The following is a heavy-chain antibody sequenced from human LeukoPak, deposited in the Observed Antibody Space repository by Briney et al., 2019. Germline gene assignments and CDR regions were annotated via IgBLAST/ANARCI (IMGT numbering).Heavy chain of an antibody. V-gene: IGHV4-59*08. J-gene: IGHJ4*02. Sequence: SETLFLTCTVSGGSISSYYWSWIRQPPGKGLEWVGYIYYSGSTNYNPSLKSRVTISVDTSKNQFSLKLSSVTAADTAVYYCARHRYGSATDYWGQGTLVTVSS. D-gene: IGHD3-10*01. CDR2: IYYSGST. CDR1: GGSISSYY. CDR3: ARHRYGSATDY.